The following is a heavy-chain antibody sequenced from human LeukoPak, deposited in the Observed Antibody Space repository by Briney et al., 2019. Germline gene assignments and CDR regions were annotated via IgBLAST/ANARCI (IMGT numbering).Heavy chain of an antibody. D-gene: IGHD2-2*01. J-gene: IGHJ6*01. CDR3: ARQPDCRSTSCRDYYYYGMDV. V-gene: IGHV3-21*01. Sequence: GGSLRLSCAASGFTFSSYSMNCVRQAPGKGLEWVSSISSSSSYIYYADSVKGRFTISRDNAKNSLYLQMNSLRAEDTAVYYCARQPDCRSTSCRDYYYYGMDVGRQGTTVSVSS. CDR2: ISSSSSYI. CDR1: GFTFSSYS.